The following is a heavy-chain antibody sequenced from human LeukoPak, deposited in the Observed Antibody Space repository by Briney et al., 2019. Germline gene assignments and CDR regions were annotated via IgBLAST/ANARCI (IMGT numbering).Heavy chain of an antibody. J-gene: IGHJ4*02. V-gene: IGHV3-23*01. D-gene: IGHD1-14*01. Sequence: PGGPLRLSCSASGFTLSSYVMSWVRQAPGKGLEWVSTLTNSGGTTYYADSVKGRFTISRDNSKNALYLQMNSLRDEDTAIYYCANRRNYASDYWGQGTLVTVSS. CDR3: ANRRNYASDY. CDR1: GFTLSSYV. CDR2: LTNSGGTT.